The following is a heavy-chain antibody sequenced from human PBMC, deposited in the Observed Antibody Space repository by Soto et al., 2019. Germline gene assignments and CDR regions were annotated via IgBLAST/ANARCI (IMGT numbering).Heavy chain of an antibody. CDR2: ISGSTGKT. CDR1: GFTFRTYA. D-gene: IGHD3-10*01. CDR3: AKNRGSGSPYYYNMEV. V-gene: IGHV3-23*01. Sequence: GGALRLSCAASGFTFRTYAMSWVRQARGKGLEWVSVISGSTGKTYYADSVKGRFTISRDNSKNTLSLQMNSLRGEDTAVYFCAKNRGSGSPYYYNMEVWGQGTMVTVSS. J-gene: IGHJ6*02.